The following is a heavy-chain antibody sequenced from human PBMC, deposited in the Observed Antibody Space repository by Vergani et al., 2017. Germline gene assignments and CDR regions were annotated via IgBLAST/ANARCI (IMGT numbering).Heavy chain of an antibody. D-gene: IGHD1-1*01. CDR2: IYKSGNG. Sequence: QMQLQESGPGLVKASETLSLTCTVSGDSIISRSYYWGWIRQPPGKGLEWIGSIYKSGNGDSSSSLKSRVTISADTSKNQFSLRRTSVTAADTAVYYCARGKYNADITTQFLGMYFDVWGRGTLVTVPS. CDR1: GDSIISRSYY. V-gene: IGHV4-39*01. J-gene: IGHJ2*01. CDR3: ARGKYNADITTQFLGMYFDV.